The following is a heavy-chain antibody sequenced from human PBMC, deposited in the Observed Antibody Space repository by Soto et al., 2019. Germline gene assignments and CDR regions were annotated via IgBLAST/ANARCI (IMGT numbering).Heavy chain of an antibody. CDR3: TGSLSFAFDI. V-gene: IGHV3-73*01. Sequence: EVQLVESGGGLVQPGGSQKLSCAASGFSLSDSVMHWVRQVSGKGLEWVGRITSTADTYATAYTASVKGRFTVFRDDSKNTAYLQMNSLKSEDTAVYYCTGSLSFAFDIWGQGTMFHVSS. CDR1: GFSLSDSV. CDR2: ITSTADTYAT. J-gene: IGHJ3*02.